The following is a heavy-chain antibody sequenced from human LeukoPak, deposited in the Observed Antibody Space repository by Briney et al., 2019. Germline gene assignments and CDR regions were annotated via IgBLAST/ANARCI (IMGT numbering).Heavy chain of an antibody. D-gene: IGHD1-26*01. J-gene: IGHJ2*01. CDR1: GYTFTSYY. Sequence: ASVKVSCKASGYTFTSYYMHWVRQAPGQGLEWMGIINPSGGSTSYAQKFQGRVTMTRDTSTSTVYMELSSLRSEDTAVYCCARTGGSYPDLLWYFDLWGRGTLVTVSS. CDR3: ARTGGSYPDLLWYFDL. V-gene: IGHV1-46*01. CDR2: INPSGGST.